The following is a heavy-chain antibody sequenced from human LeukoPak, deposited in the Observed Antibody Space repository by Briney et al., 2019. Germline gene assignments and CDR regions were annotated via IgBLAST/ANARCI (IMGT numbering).Heavy chain of an antibody. J-gene: IGHJ4*02. CDR1: GGSVNSYY. CDR3: ARDVGARLPGY. V-gene: IGHV4-4*07. CDR2: IYDGGST. Sequence: SETLSLTCTVSGGSVNSYYLSWIRQPAGKTLEWIGRIYDGGSTNYNPSLKSRVTMSVDTSKNQISLKLKSVTAEDTAFYYCARDVGARLPGYWGQGILVAVSS. D-gene: IGHD6-6*01.